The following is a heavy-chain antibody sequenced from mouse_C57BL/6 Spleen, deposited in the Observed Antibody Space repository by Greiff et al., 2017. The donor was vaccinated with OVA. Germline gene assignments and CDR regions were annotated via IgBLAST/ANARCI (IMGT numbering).Heavy chain of an antibody. J-gene: IGHJ2*01. Sequence: QVQLQQSGAELVKPGASVKISCKASGYAFSSYWMNWVKQRPGKGLEWIGQIYPGDGYTNYNGKFKGKATLTADKSSSTAYMQLSSLTSEDSAVYFCARWGLGPYFDYWGQGTTLTVSS. V-gene: IGHV1-80*01. CDR1: GYAFSSYW. CDR3: ARWGLGPYFDY. D-gene: IGHD4-1*01. CDR2: IYPGDGYT.